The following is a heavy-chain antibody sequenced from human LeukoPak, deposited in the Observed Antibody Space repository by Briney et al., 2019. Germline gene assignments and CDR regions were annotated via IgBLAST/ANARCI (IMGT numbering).Heavy chain of an antibody. J-gene: IGHJ4*02. V-gene: IGHV3-23*01. Sequence: GGSLRPSCAASGFSFSSYAVSWVRQAPGKGLEWVSGISDGGGRTYYADSVKGRFTISRDDSKNTLYLQMNSLRAEDTAVYYCAKVQLGIGVDYWGQGTLVTVSS. D-gene: IGHD7-27*01. CDR2: ISDGGGRT. CDR3: AKVQLGIGVDY. CDR1: GFSFSSYA.